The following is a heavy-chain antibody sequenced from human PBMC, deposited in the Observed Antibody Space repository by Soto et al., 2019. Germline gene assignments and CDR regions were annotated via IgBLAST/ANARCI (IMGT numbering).Heavy chain of an antibody. CDR2: LYFNGNT. J-gene: IGHJ4*02. CDR1: GVSISTYY. Sequence: PSETLSLTCSVTGVSISTYYWSWIRQPPGKRLEWLGYLYFNGNTDYSPSLKSRVTISVDTSKNQFSLNLSSVTTADTAVYYCVRAGGGWSFDIWGQGTLVTAPQ. V-gene: IGHV4-59*01. D-gene: IGHD6-19*01. CDR3: VRAGGGWSFDI.